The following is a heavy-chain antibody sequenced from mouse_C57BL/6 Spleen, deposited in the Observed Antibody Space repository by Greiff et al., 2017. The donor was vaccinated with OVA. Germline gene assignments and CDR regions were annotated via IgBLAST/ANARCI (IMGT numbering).Heavy chain of an antibody. D-gene: IGHD3-2*02. Sequence: VQLKESGPELVKPGASVKIPCKASGYTFTDYNMDWVKQSHGKSLEWIGDINPNNGGTIYNQKFKGKATLTVDKSSSTAYMELRSLTSEDTAVYYCARWAAQAPFAYWGQGTLVTVSA. J-gene: IGHJ3*01. CDR1: GYTFTDYN. V-gene: IGHV1-18*01. CDR3: ARWAAQAPFAY. CDR2: INPNNGGT.